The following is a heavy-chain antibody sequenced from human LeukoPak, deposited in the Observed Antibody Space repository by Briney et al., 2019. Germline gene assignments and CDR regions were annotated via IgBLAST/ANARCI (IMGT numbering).Heavy chain of an antibody. Sequence: GESLTLPCAPSGFSFSSYAMICFDLAAPTGLACLSGMSGSGGSTYYADSVKGRFTISRDNSKNTLYLQMNSLRAEDTAVYYCAKDREYSYVYDAFDIWGQGTLVTVSS. CDR1: GFSFSSYA. D-gene: IGHD3-16*01. V-gene: IGHV3-23*01. J-gene: IGHJ3*02. CDR2: MSGSGGST. CDR3: AKDREYSYVYDAFDI.